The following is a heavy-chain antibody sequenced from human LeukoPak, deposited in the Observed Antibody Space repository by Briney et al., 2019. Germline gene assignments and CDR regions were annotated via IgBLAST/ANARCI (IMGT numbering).Heavy chain of an antibody. CDR3: ARGGAAAAPNWFDP. CDR1: GFTFSSYS. V-gene: IGHV3-21*01. CDR2: ISSSGSYI. Sequence: GGSLRLSCAASGFTFSSYSMNWVRQAPGKGLEWVSSISSSGSYIYYADSVKGRFTISRDNAKNSLYLQMNSLRAEDTAVYYCARGGAAAAPNWFDPWGQGTLVTVSS. J-gene: IGHJ5*02. D-gene: IGHD6-13*01.